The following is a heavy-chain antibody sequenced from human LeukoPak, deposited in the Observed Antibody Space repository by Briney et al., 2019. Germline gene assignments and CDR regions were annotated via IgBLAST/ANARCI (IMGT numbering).Heavy chain of an antibody. D-gene: IGHD3-10*01. V-gene: IGHV3-23*01. J-gene: IGHJ5*02. CDR2: ISGSGGST. CDR1: GFTFSSYA. CDR3: AKASITMVRGGWFDP. Sequence: SGGSLRLSCAASGFTFSSYAMSWVRQAPGKGLEWVSAISGSGGSTYYADSVKGRFTISRDNSKNTLCLQMNSLRAEDTAVYYCAKASITMVRGGWFDPWGQGTLVTVSS.